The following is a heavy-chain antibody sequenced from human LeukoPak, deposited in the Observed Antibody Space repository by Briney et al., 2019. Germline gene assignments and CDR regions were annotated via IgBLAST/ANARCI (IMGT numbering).Heavy chain of an antibody. CDR2: ISSGGSST. CDR3: AKSRDGYYDD. J-gene: IGHJ4*02. D-gene: IGHD2-21*01. CDR1: GFSFSSYG. V-gene: IGHV3-23*01. Sequence: PGGSLRLSCAASGFSFSSYGMNWVRQASGKGLEWASGISSGGSSTYFADSVKGRFTISRDNSKNTLYLQMNSLRAEDTAVYYCAKSRDGYYDDWGQGTLVTVSS.